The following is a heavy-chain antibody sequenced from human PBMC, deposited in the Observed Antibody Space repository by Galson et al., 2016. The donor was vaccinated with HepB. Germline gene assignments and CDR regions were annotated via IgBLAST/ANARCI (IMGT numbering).Heavy chain of an antibody. J-gene: IGHJ5*02. Sequence: SLRLSCAASGLTVSSNYMSWVRQAPGKGLEWVSVIYSGGGTYYADSVQGRFTISRDNSENTVFLEMNSLRAEDTAVYYCGTESYLKGHSIVVAAPSQTWGRGTLVTVSS. CDR1: GLTVSSNY. D-gene: IGHD2-15*01. V-gene: IGHV3-53*01. CDR3: GTESYLKGHSIVVAAPSQT. CDR2: IYSGGGT.